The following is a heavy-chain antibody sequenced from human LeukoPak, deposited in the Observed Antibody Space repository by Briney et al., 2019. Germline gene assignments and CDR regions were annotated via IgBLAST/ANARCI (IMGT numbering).Heavy chain of an antibody. CDR3: AKDLDVDTAMVLDY. CDR1: GFTFSSYG. Sequence: GGSLRLSCAAPGFTFSSYGMHWVRQAPGKGLEWVAFIRYDGSNKYYADSVKGRFTISRDNSKNTLYLQMNSLRAEDTAVYYCAKDLDVDTAMVLDYWGQGTLVTVSS. D-gene: IGHD5-18*01. V-gene: IGHV3-30*02. J-gene: IGHJ4*02. CDR2: IRYDGSNK.